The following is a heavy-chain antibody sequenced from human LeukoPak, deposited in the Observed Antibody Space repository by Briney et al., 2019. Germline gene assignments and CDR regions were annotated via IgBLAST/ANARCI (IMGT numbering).Heavy chain of an antibody. CDR1: GGSIGSYY. V-gene: IGHV4-4*07. Sequence: SETLSLTCNVSGGSIGSYYWNCIRQPAGKGLEWVGRIHASGSTSYNPPLKRRVTVSLDTSKIQLFLRLSSMSAADTAVYYCARETRYDGDDRGSVFDLWGEGTPVTVSS. D-gene: IGHD4-17*01. CDR3: ARETRYDGDDRGSVFDL. CDR2: IHASGST. J-gene: IGHJ5*02.